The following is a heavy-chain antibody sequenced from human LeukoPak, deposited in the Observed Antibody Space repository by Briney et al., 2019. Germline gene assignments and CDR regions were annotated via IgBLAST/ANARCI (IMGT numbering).Heavy chain of an antibody. CDR2: IYYSGST. CDR3: ARNASRIKLGPL. J-gene: IGHJ4*02. V-gene: IGHV4-39*07. D-gene: IGHD3-22*01. CDR1: GGSITSSSYY. Sequence: SETLSLTCTVSGGSITSSSYYWGWIRQPPGKGLEWIGSIYYSGSTHYSPSLKSRVTISVDMYKNQFSLKLSSVTAADTAIYYGARNASRIKLGPLGGKGTLVTVSS.